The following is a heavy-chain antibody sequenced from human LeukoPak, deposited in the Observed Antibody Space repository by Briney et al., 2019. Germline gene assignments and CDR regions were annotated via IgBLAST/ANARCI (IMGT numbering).Heavy chain of an antibody. Sequence: PSETLSLTCTVSGGSISSGGYYWSWIRQHPGKGLEWIGYIYYSGSTYYNLSLKSRVTISVNTSKNQFSLKLSSVTAADTAVYYCARDGCTNGVCRFDYWGQGTLVTVSS. CDR3: ARDGCTNGVCRFDY. J-gene: IGHJ4*02. CDR2: IYYSGST. CDR1: GGSISSGGYY. D-gene: IGHD2-8*01. V-gene: IGHV4-31*03.